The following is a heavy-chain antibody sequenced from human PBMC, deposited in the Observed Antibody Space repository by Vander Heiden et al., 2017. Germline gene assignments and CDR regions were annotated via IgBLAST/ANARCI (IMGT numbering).Heavy chain of an antibody. V-gene: IGHV3-33*01. J-gene: IGHJ4*02. CDR3: VRDDSGGWNSLDY. CDR1: GFPVRSYG. CDR2: IWYDGINK. Sequence: QVRLVESGGDVVQPGRSLILSLAASGFPVRSYGMHWVRQAPGKGLEWVAMIWYDGINKYYADSGKGRFTISRDNSKNTVYLQMNSLGAEDTAVYYCVRDDSGGWNSLDYWGQGTLVSVSS. D-gene: IGHD6-19*01.